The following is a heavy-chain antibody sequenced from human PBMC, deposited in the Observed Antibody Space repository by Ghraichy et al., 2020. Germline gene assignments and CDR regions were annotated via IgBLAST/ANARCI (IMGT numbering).Heavy chain of an antibody. V-gene: IGHV3-23*01. CDR1: GFTFSSYA. Sequence: GGSLRLSCAASGFTFSSYAMSWVRQAPGKGLEWVSGISASGGGTYYADSVKGRFTISRDNSKNTLYLQMNSLRAEDTAVYYCAKGGPTTRKNYFDYWGQGTLVIVSS. CDR2: ISASGGGT. CDR3: AKGGPTTRKNYFDY. D-gene: IGHD1-26*01. J-gene: IGHJ4*02.